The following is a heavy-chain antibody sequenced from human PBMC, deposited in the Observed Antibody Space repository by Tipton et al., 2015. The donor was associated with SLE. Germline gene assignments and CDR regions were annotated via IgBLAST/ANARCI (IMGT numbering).Heavy chain of an antibody. J-gene: IGHJ3*02. V-gene: IGHV4-30-2*01. CDR2: IYHSGSP. CDR3: ARGDRGSQGAFDI. Sequence: TLSLTCAVSGGSISSGGSSWSWIRQPPGKGLEWIGYIYHSGSPYYNPSLKSRVTISVDRSKNQFSLKLSSVTAADTAVYYCARGDRGSQGAFDIWGQGTMVTVSS. CDR1: GGSISSGGSS. D-gene: IGHD3-10*01.